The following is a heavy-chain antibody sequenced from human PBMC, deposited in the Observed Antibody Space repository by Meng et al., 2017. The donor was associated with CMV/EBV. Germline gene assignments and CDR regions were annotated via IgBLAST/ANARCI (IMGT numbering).Heavy chain of an antibody. CDR2: IKQDGSEK. Sequence: LTGAASGFTFSSYWMSWVRQAPGKGLEWVANIKQDGSEKYYVDSVKGRFTISRDNAKNSLYLQMNSLRAEDTAVYYCARGESSWSGYYLYYGMDVWGQGTTVTVSS. V-gene: IGHV3-7*01. CDR1: GFTFSSYW. J-gene: IGHJ6*02. CDR3: ARGESSWSGYYLYYGMDV. D-gene: IGHD3-3*01.